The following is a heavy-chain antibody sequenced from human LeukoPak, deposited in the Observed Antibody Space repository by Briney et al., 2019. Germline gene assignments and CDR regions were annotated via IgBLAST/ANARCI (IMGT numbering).Heavy chain of an antibody. V-gene: IGHV3-30-3*01. D-gene: IGHD5-18*01. CDR3: ARASWGYPFDY. J-gene: IGHJ4*02. CDR2: ISYDGSNK. Sequence: GGSLRLSCAASGFTFSSYAMHWVRQAPGKGLEWVAVISYDGSNKYYADSVKGRFTISRDNSKNTLYLQMNSLRAEDTAVYYCARASWGYPFDYWGQGTLVTVSS. CDR1: GFTFSSYA.